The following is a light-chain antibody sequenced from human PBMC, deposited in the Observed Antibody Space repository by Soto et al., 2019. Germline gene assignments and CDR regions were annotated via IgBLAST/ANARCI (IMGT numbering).Light chain of an antibody. V-gene: IGLV1-40*01. CDR2: GNT. CDR3: QSCDSSLHGRV. J-gene: IGLJ3*02. CDR1: SSNIGAGYD. Sequence: QSVLTQPPSVSGAPGQRVTISCTGNSSNIGAGYDVHWYQQLPGTAPKLLIYGNTNRPSDVPDRFSASTAGTSASLAIAGLQAEDEADYYCQSCDSSLHGRVFGGGTKVTVL.